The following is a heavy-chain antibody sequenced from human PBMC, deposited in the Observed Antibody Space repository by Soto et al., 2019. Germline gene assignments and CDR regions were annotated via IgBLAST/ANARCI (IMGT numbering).Heavy chain of an antibody. D-gene: IGHD1-1*01. CDR2: INPSGGST. V-gene: IGHV1-46*01. CDR3: ARDSLPNWNRYYFDY. J-gene: IGHJ4*02. CDR1: GYTFTSYY. Sequence: ASVKVSCKASGYTFTSYYMHWARQAPGQGLEWMGIINPSGGSTSYAQKFQGRVTMTRDTSASTVYMELSSLRSEDTAVYYCARDSLPNWNRYYFDYWGQGTLVTVSS.